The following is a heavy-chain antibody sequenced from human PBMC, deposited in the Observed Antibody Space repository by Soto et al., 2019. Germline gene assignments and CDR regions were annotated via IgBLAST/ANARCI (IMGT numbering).Heavy chain of an antibody. J-gene: IGHJ5*02. CDR2: IKPDGSEK. D-gene: IGHD3-3*01. Sequence: EGQVVESGGGLVQPGGSLRLSCEASGLTFSSYWMTWVRQAPGKGLEWVADIKPDGSEKYYVDSVEGRFTISRDNAKNSIYLEMNSLRVEDTAVYYCARSITTLGVVTISDDNWFDPWGQGTPVTVSS. CDR3: ARSITTLGVVTISDDNWFDP. V-gene: IGHV3-7*03. CDR1: GLTFSSYW.